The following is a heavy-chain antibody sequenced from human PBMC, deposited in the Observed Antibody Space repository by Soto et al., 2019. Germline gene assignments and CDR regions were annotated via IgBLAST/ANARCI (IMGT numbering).Heavy chain of an antibody. J-gene: IGHJ6*02. CDR2: IIPIFGTA. Sequence: SVKGSCKSSRGTFRSFAIRWRRQAPAQGLECMGGIIPIFGTANYAQKFQGRVTITADESTSTAYMELSSLRSEETAVYYCARDWAYYDFWSGYPALRYYYGMDVWGQGTTVTVSS. CDR1: RGTFRSFA. V-gene: IGHV1-69*01. D-gene: IGHD3-3*01. CDR3: ARDWAYYDFWSGYPALRYYYGMDV.